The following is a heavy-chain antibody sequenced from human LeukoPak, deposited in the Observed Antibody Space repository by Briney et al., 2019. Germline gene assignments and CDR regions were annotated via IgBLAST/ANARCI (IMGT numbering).Heavy chain of an antibody. D-gene: IGHD3-16*01. CDR2: IHYSGST. CDR1: GGSISSYY. Sequence: SETLSLTCTVSGGSISSYYWSWIRQPPGKGLEWIAYIHYSGSTNYNPSLKSRVTISVDTSINQFSLKLSSVTAADTAVYYCARDRGRDGGFDYWGQGTLVTVSS. V-gene: IGHV4-59*01. CDR3: ARDRGRDGGFDY. J-gene: IGHJ4*02.